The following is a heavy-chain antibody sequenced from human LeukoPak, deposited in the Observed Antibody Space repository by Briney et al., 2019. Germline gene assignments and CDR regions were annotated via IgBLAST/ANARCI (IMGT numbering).Heavy chain of an antibody. CDR1: GGSISSHY. V-gene: IGHV4-59*11. D-gene: IGHD4-17*01. J-gene: IGHJ5*02. CDR3: VREKRYGDYVSGWFDP. CDR2: IYYSGST. Sequence: SETLSLTCTVSGGSISSHYWSWIRQPPGKGLEWIGYIYYSGSTNYNPSLKSRVTISVDTSKNQFSLKLGSVTAADTAVYYCVREKRYGDYVSGWFDPWGQGTLVTVSS.